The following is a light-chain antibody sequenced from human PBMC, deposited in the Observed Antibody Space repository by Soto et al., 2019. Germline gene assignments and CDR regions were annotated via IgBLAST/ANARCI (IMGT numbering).Light chain of an antibody. CDR3: QQYNNWPYT. V-gene: IGKV3-15*01. CDR2: GAS. Sequence: EIVMTQSPATLSVSPGERATLSCMASQSVSSNLAWYQQKPGQAPRLLIYGASTRATGIPARFSGSGSGTEFTLTISSLPSADFAVYYCQQYNNWPYTFGQGTKLEIK. CDR1: QSVSSN. J-gene: IGKJ2*01.